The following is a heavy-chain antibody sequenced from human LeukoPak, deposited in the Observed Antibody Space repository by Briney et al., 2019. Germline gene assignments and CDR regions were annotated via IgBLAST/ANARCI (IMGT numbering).Heavy chain of an antibody. V-gene: IGHV3-66*01. Sequence: GGSLRLSCAASGFTVSNNYMSWVRQAPGKGLEWVSVVYGGGSTYYADSVKGRFTISRDNARNSLYLQMNSLRAEDTAVYYCAVGGVPYYFDSWGQGTLVTVSS. CDR3: AVGGVPYYFDS. CDR2: VYGGGST. J-gene: IGHJ4*02. D-gene: IGHD2-15*01. CDR1: GFTVSNNY.